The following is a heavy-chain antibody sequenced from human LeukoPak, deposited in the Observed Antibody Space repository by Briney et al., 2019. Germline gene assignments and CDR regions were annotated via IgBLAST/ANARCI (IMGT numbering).Heavy chain of an antibody. V-gene: IGHV1-2*06. CDR1: GFTFTDHY. CDR3: ARDQYTYGYYGYYYSYMEV. CDR2: INPNTGGT. Sequence: ASVKVSCKTSGFTFTDHYIHWVRQAPGQGLEWMGRINPNTGGTNYAQNFQGRVTMTRDTSISTAYMELSSLRSDDTAVYYCARDQYTYGYYGYYYSYMEVWGRGTTVTVSS. D-gene: IGHD3-10*01. J-gene: IGHJ6*03.